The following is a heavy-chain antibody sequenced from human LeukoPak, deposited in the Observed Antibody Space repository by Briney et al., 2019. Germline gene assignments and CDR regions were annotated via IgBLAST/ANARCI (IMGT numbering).Heavy chain of an antibody. J-gene: IGHJ4*02. D-gene: IGHD6-13*01. CDR3: AKDGSGSSWWYFDY. V-gene: IGHV3-9*01. CDR1: GFTFDDYA. CDR2: ISWNSGSI. Sequence: GRSLRLSCAASGFTFDDYAMHWVRQAPGKGLEWVSGISWNSGSIGYAESVKGRFTISRDNAKNSLYLQMNSLRAEDTALYYCAKDGSGSSWWYFDYWGQGTLVTVSS.